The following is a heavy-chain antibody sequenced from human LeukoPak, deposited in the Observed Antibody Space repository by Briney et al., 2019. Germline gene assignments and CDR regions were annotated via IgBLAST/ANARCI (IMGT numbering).Heavy chain of an antibody. J-gene: IGHJ3*02. CDR3: AKDFALVGDLSFRLDAFHI. D-gene: IGHD3-16*02. CDR1: RFTFSGYG. V-gene: IGHV3-23*01. Sequence: GGSLRLSCAASRFTFSGYGMSWVRQAPGKGLEWVSGISGSGGRTYYADSVKGRFTISRDNSKNTLYVQMNSLRAEDTAIYYCAKDFALVGDLSFRLDAFHIWGQGTMVTVSS. CDR2: ISGSGGRT.